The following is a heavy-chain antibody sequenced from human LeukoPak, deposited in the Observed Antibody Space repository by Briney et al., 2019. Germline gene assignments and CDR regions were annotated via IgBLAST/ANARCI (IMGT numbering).Heavy chain of an antibody. CDR2: ISSSGSNI. CDR3: ARVNPTYDY. CDR1: GFTFSSYN. Sequence: GGSLRLSCAASGFTFSSYNMNWVRQAPGKGLEWVSYISSSGSNIYYADSVQGRFTISRDNAKNSLYLQMNSLRADDTAVYYCARVNPTYDYWGQGTLVTVSS. V-gene: IGHV3-48*01. J-gene: IGHJ4*02.